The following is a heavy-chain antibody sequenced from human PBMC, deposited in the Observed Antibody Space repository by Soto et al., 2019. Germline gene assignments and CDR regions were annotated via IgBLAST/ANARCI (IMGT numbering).Heavy chain of an antibody. CDR2: IYYSGST. J-gene: IGHJ5*02. CDR3: ARETTVTTRPYYYDSSGQIDNWFDP. D-gene: IGHD3-22*01. CDR1: GGSISSYY. V-gene: IGHV4-59*01. Sequence: SETLSLTCTVSGGSISSYYWSWIRQPPGKGLEWIGYIYYSGSTNYNPSLKSRVTISVDTSKNQFSLKLSSVTAADTAVYYCARETTVTTRPYYYDSSGQIDNWFDPWGQGTLVTVSS.